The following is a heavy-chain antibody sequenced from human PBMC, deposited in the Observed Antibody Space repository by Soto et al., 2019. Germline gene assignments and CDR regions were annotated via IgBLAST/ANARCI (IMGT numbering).Heavy chain of an antibody. V-gene: IGHV3-23*01. J-gene: IGHJ4*02. CDR3: AKWEVFVTGHLATQSSLDS. Sequence: GGSLRLSCATSGFTFINHAMTWVRQAPGKAPQWVATVDGSGAAPFYAESVEGRFTISRDNSKNTLYLQMNSLRAEDTAVYFCAKWEVFVTGHLATQSSLDSWGQGTLVTVSS. CDR1: GFTFINHA. D-gene: IGHD3-9*01. CDR2: VDGSGAAP.